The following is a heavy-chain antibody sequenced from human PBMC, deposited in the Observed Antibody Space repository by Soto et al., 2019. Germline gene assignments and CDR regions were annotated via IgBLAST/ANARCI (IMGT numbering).Heavy chain of an antibody. V-gene: IGHV3-13*01. CDR2: IGTAGDT. CDR1: GFTFSAYD. Sequence: GSRRLSCAASGFTFSAYDMHWVRQSTGKGLEWVSRIGTAGDTFYAGSVKGRFTISRDNAKKSLYLQMNGLRAGDTAVYYCARGGIAPGGYYYYYYAMDVWGQGTTVTVSS. CDR3: ARGGIAPGGYYYYYYAMDV. J-gene: IGHJ6*02. D-gene: IGHD3-16*01.